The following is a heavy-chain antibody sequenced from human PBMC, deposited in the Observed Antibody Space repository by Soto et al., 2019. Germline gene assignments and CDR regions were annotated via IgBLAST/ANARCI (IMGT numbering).Heavy chain of an antibody. CDR3: ARLNLLYSTRSFDS. J-gene: IGHJ4*01. CDR1: GDSVNSRNYF. CDR2: INYSGTT. Sequence: SETLSLTCNVSGDSVNSRNYFWAWIRQPPGKGLEWVGSINYSGTTYYNAHLKSRVAASIDSSNNNFSLKLTSVTAADTALYFCARLNLLYSTRSFDSWGQGILVTVSS. D-gene: IGHD2-2*01. V-gene: IGHV4-39*01.